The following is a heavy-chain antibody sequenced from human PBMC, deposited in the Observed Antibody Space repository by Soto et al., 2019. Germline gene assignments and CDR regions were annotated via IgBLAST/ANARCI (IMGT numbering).Heavy chain of an antibody. CDR3: AMSSDGTGSYSVDYFDY. CDR2: IYHSGST. D-gene: IGHD3-10*01. J-gene: IGHJ4*02. V-gene: IGHV4-30-2*01. Sequence: TLSLTLAVSGGSISSGGYSWSWIRQPPGKGLEWIGYIYHSGSTYYNPSLKSRATISVDRSKNHFSLKLSSVTAADTVVYYCAMSSDGTGSYSVDYFDYSGQRTLVPGSS. CDR1: GGSISSGGYS.